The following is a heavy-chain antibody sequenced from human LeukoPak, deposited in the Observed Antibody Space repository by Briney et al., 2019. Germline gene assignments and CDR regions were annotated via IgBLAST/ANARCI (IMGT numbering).Heavy chain of an antibody. CDR3: ARVGYYDSSGYLYY. CDR1: GFTFSSYW. Sequence: GGSLRLSCAASGFTFSSYWMSWVRQAPGKGLEWVANIKQDGSEKYYVDSVKGRFTISRDNAKNSLYLQMNSLRAEDTAVYYCARVGYYDSSGYLYYWGQGTLVTVSS. D-gene: IGHD3-22*01. J-gene: IGHJ4*02. CDR2: IKQDGSEK. V-gene: IGHV3-7*01.